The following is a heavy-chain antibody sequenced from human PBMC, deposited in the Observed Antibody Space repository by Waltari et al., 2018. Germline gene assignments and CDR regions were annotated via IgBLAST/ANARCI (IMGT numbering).Heavy chain of an antibody. D-gene: IGHD6-13*01. CDR2: ISSSSSYI. J-gene: IGHJ4*02. Sequence: EVQLVESGGGLVKPGGSLRLSCAASGFTFSSYSMNWVRQAPGKGLEWVSSISSSSSYIYYADSVKGRFTISRDNAKNSLYRQMNSLRAEDTAVYYCALSGQQPYFDYWGQGTLVTVSS. CDR1: GFTFSSYS. V-gene: IGHV3-21*01. CDR3: ALSGQQPYFDY.